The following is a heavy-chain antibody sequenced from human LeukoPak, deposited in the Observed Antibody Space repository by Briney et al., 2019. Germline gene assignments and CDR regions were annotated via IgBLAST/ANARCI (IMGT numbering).Heavy chain of an antibody. V-gene: IGHV4-59*01. J-gene: IGHJ6*03. Sequence: PSETLSLTCTVSGGSISNYYWTWRRQPPGKGLEWVGYVYYTGSTNYNPSLKSRVTISVDTSKNQFSLKLSSVTAADTAVYYCARGPEGIYYPYYYMDVWGKGTTVTVSS. CDR3: ARGPEGIYYPYYYMDV. CDR1: GGSISNYY. D-gene: IGHD3-10*01. CDR2: VYYTGST.